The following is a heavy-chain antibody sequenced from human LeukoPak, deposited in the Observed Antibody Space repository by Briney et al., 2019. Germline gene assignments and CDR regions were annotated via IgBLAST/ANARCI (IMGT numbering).Heavy chain of an antibody. V-gene: IGHV3-7*01. D-gene: IGHD4-17*01. J-gene: IGHJ4*02. CDR3: ARVSPNTVTTLQYFDY. CDR2: INQEGREK. Sequence: GGALRLSCAASGFTFSSYWMGGVGQARGKGGEGVGHINQEGREKYYVDCVRGGLTISREKAKKSLYLQMNSLRAEDTAVYYCARVSPNTVTTLQYFDYWGQGTLVTVSS. CDR1: GFTFSSYW.